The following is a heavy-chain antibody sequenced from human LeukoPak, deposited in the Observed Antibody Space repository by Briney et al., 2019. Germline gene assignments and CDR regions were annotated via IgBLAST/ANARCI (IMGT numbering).Heavy chain of an antibody. CDR3: ARDLSLFGVDYYFDY. CDR2: IIPIFGTA. D-gene: IGHD3-3*02. CDR1: GGTFSSYA. V-gene: IGHV1-69*05. Sequence: SVKVSCRASGGTFSSYAISWVRQAPGQGLEWMGRIIPIFGTANYAQKFQGRVTITTDESTSTAYMELSSLRSEDTAVYYCARDLSLFGVDYYFDYWGQGTLVTVSS. J-gene: IGHJ4*02.